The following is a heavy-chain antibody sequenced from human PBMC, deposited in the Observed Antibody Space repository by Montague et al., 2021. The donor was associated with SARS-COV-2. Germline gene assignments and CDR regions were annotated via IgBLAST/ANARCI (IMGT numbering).Heavy chain of an antibody. J-gene: IGHJ6*02. CDR3: ARDDIVLQGVTKGMDV. D-gene: IGHD3-10*01. Sequence: SETLSLTCTVAGGSISSRNCCWGGIRKPPGKGLEWIGNMYYSGSTYYNPSLKSRVTISIDTSKNQFSLKLSSVTAADTAVYYCARDDIVLQGVTKGMDVWGQGTTVTVSS. CDR1: GGSISSRNCC. V-gene: IGHV4-39*07. CDR2: MYYSGST.